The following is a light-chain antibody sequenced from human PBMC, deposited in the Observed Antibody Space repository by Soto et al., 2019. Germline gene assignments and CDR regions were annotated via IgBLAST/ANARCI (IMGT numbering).Light chain of an antibody. Sequence: QSVLTQPPSVSGAPGQRVTISCTGSSSNIGAGYHVHWYQQLPGTAPKLLIYSNSNRPSGVPDRFSGSKSGTSASLAITGLQDEDEADYYCQSYDSSLRVFGGGTKLTVL. CDR3: QSYDSSLRV. CDR1: SSNIGAGYH. V-gene: IGLV1-40*01. CDR2: SNS. J-gene: IGLJ2*01.